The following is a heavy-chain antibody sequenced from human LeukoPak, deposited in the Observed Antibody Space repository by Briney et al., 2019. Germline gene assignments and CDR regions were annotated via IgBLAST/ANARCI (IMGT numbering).Heavy chain of an antibody. CDR2: ISHSGTT. D-gene: IGHD3-22*01. Sequence: PSETLSLTCIVSGGSIRTYSWNWIRQSPGKGLEWIGYISHSGTTSYRSSLKSRVTISVDTSKNQFSLKLSSVTAADTAVYYCARDRPTYYYDSSGLLWGQGTLVTVSS. CDR3: ARDRPTYYYDSSGLL. J-gene: IGHJ4*02. CDR1: GGSIRTYS. V-gene: IGHV4-59*12.